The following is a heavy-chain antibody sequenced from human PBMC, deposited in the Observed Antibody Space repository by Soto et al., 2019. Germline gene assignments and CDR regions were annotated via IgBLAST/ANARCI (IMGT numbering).Heavy chain of an antibody. CDR3: ARGRPWELYDY. J-gene: IGHJ4*02. Sequence: QLQESGPGLVKPSETLSLTCTVSGGSISSYYWSWIRQPPGKGLEWIGYIYYSGSTNYNPSLKSRVTISVDTSKNQFSLRLTSMTDADTAVYYCARGRPWELYDYWGQGALVTVSS. CDR2: IYYSGST. V-gene: IGHV4-59*01. D-gene: IGHD1-26*01. CDR1: GGSISSYY.